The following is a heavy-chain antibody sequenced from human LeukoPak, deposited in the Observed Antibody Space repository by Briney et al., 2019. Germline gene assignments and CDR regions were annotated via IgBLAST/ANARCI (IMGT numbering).Heavy chain of an antibody. D-gene: IGHD1-26*01. J-gene: IGHJ4*02. CDR1: GFTFSSNY. CDR2: IYSGGAT. CDR3: ARELH. Sequence: GGSLRLSCEASGFTFSSNYMTWVRQAPGKGLEWVSVIYSGGATYYADSVTGRFTISRDNSKNTLYLQMNSLGAEDTAVYYCARELHLGQGTLVTVSS. V-gene: IGHV3-66*02.